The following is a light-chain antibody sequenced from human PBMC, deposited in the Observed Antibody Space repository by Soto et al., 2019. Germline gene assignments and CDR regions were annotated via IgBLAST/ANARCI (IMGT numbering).Light chain of an antibody. Sequence: QSVLTQPASVSGSPGQSITISCIGTSSDVGTYNYVSWYQQHPGKAPKLMIYDVSNRPSGVSNRFSGSKSGNTASLTISGLQPEDEAHYYCSSYTTPSALLFGGGTQLTVL. CDR1: SSDVGTYNY. CDR2: DVS. V-gene: IGLV2-14*03. CDR3: SSYTTPSALL. J-gene: IGLJ2*01.